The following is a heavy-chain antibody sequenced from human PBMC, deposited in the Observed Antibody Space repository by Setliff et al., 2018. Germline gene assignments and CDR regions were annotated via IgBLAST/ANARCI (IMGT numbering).Heavy chain of an antibody. V-gene: IGHV3-21*01. J-gene: IGHJ5*02. D-gene: IGHD3-3*01. CDR3: ARDKLRFLENWFDP. CDR1: GFTFSSYS. Sequence: SCAASGFTFSSYSMNWVRQAPGKGLEWVSSISSSSSYIYYADSVKGRFTISRDNAKNSLYLQMNSLRAEDTAVYYCARDKLRFLENWFDPWGQGTLVTVSS. CDR2: ISSSSSYI.